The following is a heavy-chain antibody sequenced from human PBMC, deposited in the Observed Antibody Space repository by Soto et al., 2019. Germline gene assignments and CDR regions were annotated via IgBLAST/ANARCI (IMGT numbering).Heavy chain of an antibody. D-gene: IGHD1-26*01. CDR3: ARVVGATDY. J-gene: IGHJ4*02. CDR2: ISSSGDTI. Sequence: GGSLRLSCAASGFTFSSYEMNWVRQAPGKGLEWVSYISSSGDTIYYADSVKGRFTISRDNSKNSLYLQMNSLRAEDTAVYYCARVVGATDYWGQGTLVTVSS. CDR1: GFTFSSYE. V-gene: IGHV3-48*03.